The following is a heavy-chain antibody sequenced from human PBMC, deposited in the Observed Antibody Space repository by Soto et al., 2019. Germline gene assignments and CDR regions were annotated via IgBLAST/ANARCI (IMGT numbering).Heavy chain of an antibody. CDR3: ARDLDTATYFDD. D-gene: IGHD5-18*01. CDR2: IHYSGSS. Sequence: SETLSLPCTPSGGSLSSGNYCWSWIRQPPGKGLEWIRFIHYSGSSYYNPSLKSRVTISVDTSKNQFSLKLDSVTAADTAVYYCARDLDTATYFDDWGHGTLVTVSS. J-gene: IGHJ4*01. CDR1: GGSLSSGNYC. V-gene: IGHV4-30-4*01.